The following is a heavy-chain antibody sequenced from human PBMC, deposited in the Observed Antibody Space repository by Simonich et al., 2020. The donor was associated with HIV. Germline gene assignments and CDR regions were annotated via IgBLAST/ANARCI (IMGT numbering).Heavy chain of an antibody. CDR2: INPNSGGT. D-gene: IGHD5-18*01. Sequence: QVQLVQSGAEVKKPGASVKVSCKASGYTFTVYYMHWVRQAPGQGLEWMGWINPNSGGTNYAQKFQGRVTMTRDTSISTAYMELSRLRSDDTAVYYCARDFGDSYGPSGGMDVWGQGTTVTVSS. CDR1: GYTFTVYY. V-gene: IGHV1-2*02. J-gene: IGHJ6*02. CDR3: ARDFGDSYGPSGGMDV.